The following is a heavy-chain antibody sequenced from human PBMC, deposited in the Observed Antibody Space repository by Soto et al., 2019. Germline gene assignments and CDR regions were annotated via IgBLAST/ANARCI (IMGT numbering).Heavy chain of an antibody. V-gene: IGHV1-69*02. Sequence: SVKVSCKASGGTFSSYTISWVRQAPGQGLEWMGRIIPILGIANYAQKFQGRVTITADKSTSTAYMELSSLRSEDTAVYYCARATSYDILTGSVLDYWGQGTLVTVSS. CDR3: ARATSYDILTGSVLDY. D-gene: IGHD3-9*01. CDR1: GGTFSSYT. CDR2: IIPILGIA. J-gene: IGHJ4*02.